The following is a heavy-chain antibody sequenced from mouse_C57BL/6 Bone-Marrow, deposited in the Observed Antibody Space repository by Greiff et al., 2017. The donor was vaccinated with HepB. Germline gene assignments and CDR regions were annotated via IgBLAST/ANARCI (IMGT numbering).Heavy chain of an antibody. J-gene: IGHJ3*01. D-gene: IGHD2-3*01. CDR3: ARGIYDGYYFAY. Sequence: QVQLQQSGAELARPGASVKLSCKASGYTFPSYGISWVKQRTGQGLEWIGAIYPRSGNTYYNEKFKGKATLTADKSSSTAYMERRSLTSEDSAVYFSARGIYDGYYFAYWGQGTLVTGSA. CDR1: GYTFPSYG. V-gene: IGHV1-81*01. CDR2: IYPRSGNT.